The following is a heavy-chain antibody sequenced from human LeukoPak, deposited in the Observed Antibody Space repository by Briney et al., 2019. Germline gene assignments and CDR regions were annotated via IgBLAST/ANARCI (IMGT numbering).Heavy chain of an antibody. CDR2: NYPGDSDT. V-gene: IGHV5-51*01. CDR1: GYRFTSYW. Sequence: GESLKISCKGSGYRFTSYWIGVVGQMPGKGLGWMGINYPGDSDTRYRPYFQGQVTMSADKSISTAYLQWSSLKASDTAMYYCARRSITMIVVVHDAFDIWGQGTMVTVSS. CDR3: ARRSITMIVVVHDAFDI. J-gene: IGHJ3*02. D-gene: IGHD3-22*01.